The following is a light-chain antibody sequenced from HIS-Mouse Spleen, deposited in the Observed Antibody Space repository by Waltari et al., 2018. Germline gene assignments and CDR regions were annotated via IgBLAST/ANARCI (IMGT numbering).Light chain of an antibody. CDR1: NIGSKS. Sequence: SYVLTQPPSVSVAPGQTARITCGGNNIGSKSVHWYQQKPGQAPVLVGYDDSDRPSGITGRFSGSNSGNTATLTISRVEAGDEADYYCQVWDSSSDHYVFGTGTKVTVL. CDR2: DDS. J-gene: IGLJ1*01. CDR3: QVWDSSSDHYV. V-gene: IGLV3-21*02.